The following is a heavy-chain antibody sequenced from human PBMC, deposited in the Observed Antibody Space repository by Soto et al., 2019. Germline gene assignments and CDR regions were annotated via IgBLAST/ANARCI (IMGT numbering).Heavy chain of an antibody. D-gene: IGHD3-22*01. V-gene: IGHV4-34*01. CDR3: ARVGYYDSSSFSAPFDF. J-gene: IGHJ4*02. CDR2: INHSGST. Sequence: SETLSLTSAVYGGSFGGYYWSWSRQRPGKGLEWIGEINHSGSTGYNPSLKSRVTISIDTSKSQFSLRLNSVTAADTAVYYCARVGYYDSSSFSAPFDFWAQGTLVTVSS. CDR1: GGSFGGYY.